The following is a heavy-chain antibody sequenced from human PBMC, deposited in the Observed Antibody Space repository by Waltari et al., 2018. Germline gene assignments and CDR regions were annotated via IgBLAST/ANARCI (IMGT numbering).Heavy chain of an antibody. CDR3: ANTATYYDFWGGGWGMDV. V-gene: IGHV1-69*02. J-gene: IGHJ6*02. Sequence: QVQLVQSGAEVKKPGSSVKVSCKASGGTFSSYTISWVRQAPGQGLEWMGRVIPSIGIANCAQKFRARVTITADKATSTAYRELSSLGSEDTAVYYCANTATYYDFWGGGWGMDVWGQGTTVTVSS. D-gene: IGHD3-3*01. CDR1: GGTFSSYT. CDR2: VIPSIGIA.